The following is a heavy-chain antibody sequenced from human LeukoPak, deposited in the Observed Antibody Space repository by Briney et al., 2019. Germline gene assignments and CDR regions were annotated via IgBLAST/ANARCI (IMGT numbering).Heavy chain of an antibody. V-gene: IGHV3-23*01. J-gene: IGHJ4*01. CDR3: ARDGTAAGLYFDL. D-gene: IGHD6-13*01. CDR2: ISGSGGST. Sequence: GGSLRLSCAASGFTFSSYAMSWVRQAPGKGLEWVSAISGSGGSTYYADSVKGRFTISRGNSKNTLYLQMSSLRAEDTAVYYCARDGTAAGLYFDLWGQGTLVTVSS. CDR1: GFTFSSYA.